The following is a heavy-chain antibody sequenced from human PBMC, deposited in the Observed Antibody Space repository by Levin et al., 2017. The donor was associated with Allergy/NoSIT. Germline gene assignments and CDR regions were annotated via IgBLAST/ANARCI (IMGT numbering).Heavy chain of an antibody. CDR2: IDHRGGT. D-gene: IGHD3-10*01. V-gene: IGHV4-39*05. CDR3: ASYTYLYTSGSYFYDY. CDR1: GGSITSTSYY. J-gene: IGHJ4*02. Sequence: PSQTPSLTCTVSGGSITSTSYYWGWIRQPPGKGLEWIGNIDHRGGTYYNPSLKSRVTMSVDTSKNRFSLKLTSVTAADSAVYYCASYTYLYTSGSYFYDYWGQGTLVTVSS.